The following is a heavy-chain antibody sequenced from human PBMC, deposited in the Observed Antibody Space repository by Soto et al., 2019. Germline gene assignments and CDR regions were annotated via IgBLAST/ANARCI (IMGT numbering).Heavy chain of an antibody. D-gene: IGHD1-1*01. J-gene: IGHJ4*02. CDR2: INPNSGGT. CDR1: GYTFPAHY. Sequence: ASVKVSCKASGYTFPAHYIHWVRQAPGQGLQWMGWINPNSGGTNFAQKFQGRVTMTRDMSISTVYLQLTRLRPDDSAMYYCATTTVHFAPPAYLDSWGQGTLVTVSS. CDR3: ATTTVHFAPPAYLDS. V-gene: IGHV1-2*02.